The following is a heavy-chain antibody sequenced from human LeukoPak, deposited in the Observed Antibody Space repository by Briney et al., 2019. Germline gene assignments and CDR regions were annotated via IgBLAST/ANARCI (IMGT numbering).Heavy chain of an antibody. Sequence: SETLSLTCAVYGGSFSGYYWSWIRQPPGKGLGWIGEINHSGSTNYNPSLKSRVTISVDTSKNQFSLKLSSVTAADTAVYSCARCGAAAGSPKNYYYYYMDVWGKGTTVTASS. D-gene: IGHD6-13*01. J-gene: IGHJ6*03. CDR3: ARCGAAAGSPKNYYYYYMDV. CDR1: GGSFSGYY. CDR2: INHSGST. V-gene: IGHV4-34*01.